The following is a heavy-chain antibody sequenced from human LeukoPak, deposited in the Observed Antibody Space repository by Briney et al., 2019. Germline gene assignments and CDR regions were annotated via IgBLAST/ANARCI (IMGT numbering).Heavy chain of an antibody. V-gene: IGHV4-38-2*02. Sequence: PSETLSLTCTVSGYSISSGYYWGWIRQPPGKGLEWIGSIYHSGSTYYNPSLKSRVTISVDTSKNQLSLKLSSVTAADTAVYYCARDYGAYCGGDCPLDYWGQGTLVTVSS. J-gene: IGHJ4*02. CDR3: ARDYGAYCGGDCPLDY. D-gene: IGHD2-21*01. CDR1: GYSISSGYY. CDR2: IYHSGST.